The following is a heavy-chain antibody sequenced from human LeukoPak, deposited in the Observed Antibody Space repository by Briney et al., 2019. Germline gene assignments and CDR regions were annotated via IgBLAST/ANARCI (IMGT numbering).Heavy chain of an antibody. V-gene: IGHV1-18*01. CDR2: ISAYNGNT. CDR3: ATRQPLAHFDY. CDR1: GYTFTSYG. J-gene: IGHJ4*02. Sequence: GASVKLSCKASGYTFTSYGISWVRQAPGQGLEWMGWISAYNGNTNYAQKLQGRVTMTTDTSTSTAYRELRSLRSDDTAVYYCATRQPLAHFDYWGQGTLVTVPS. D-gene: IGHD2-2*01.